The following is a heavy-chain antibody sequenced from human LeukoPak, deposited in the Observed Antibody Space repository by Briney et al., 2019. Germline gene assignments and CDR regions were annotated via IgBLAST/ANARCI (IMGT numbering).Heavy chain of an antibody. CDR3: ASMGVVTQNDY. V-gene: IGHV3-7*01. CDR2: IKQDGSEK. Sequence: GGSLRLSCAASGFTFSNYWMSWVRQAPGKGLEWVANIKQDGSEKYYADSVKGRFTISRDNAKNSLYLQVNSLRAEDTAMYYCASMGVVTQNDYWGQETLVTVSS. D-gene: IGHD4-23*01. J-gene: IGHJ4*02. CDR1: GFTFSNYW.